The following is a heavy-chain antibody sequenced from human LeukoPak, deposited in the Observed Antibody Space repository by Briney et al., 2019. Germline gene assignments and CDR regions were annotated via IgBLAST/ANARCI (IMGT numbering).Heavy chain of an antibody. V-gene: IGHV1-2*02. CDR2: INPNSGVT. J-gene: IGHJ6*03. D-gene: IGHD6-13*01. CDR1: GYTFTGYY. CDR3: ARAYSPTSWGLAAADYYYMDV. Sequence: ASVKVSCKASGYTFTGYYMHWVRQAPGQGPEWMGWINPNSGVTNHAQKFQGRVTMTRDTSISTSYMELSRLTSDDTAVYYCARAYSPTSWGLAAADYYYMDVWGKGTTVTVSS.